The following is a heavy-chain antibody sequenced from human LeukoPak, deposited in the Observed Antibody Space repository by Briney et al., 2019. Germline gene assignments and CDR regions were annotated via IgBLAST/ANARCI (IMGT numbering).Heavy chain of an antibody. CDR2: ISWNSGST. J-gene: IGHJ2*01. CDR3: AKDLSLGNFDL. CDR1: GFTFDDYA. Sequence: PGGSLRLSCAVSGFTFDDYAMHWVRQAPGKGLEWVSGISWNSGSTYYADSVKGRFTISRDNSKNTLYLQMNSLRAEDTAVYYCAKDLSLGNFDLWGRGTLVTVSS. V-gene: IGHV3-23*01.